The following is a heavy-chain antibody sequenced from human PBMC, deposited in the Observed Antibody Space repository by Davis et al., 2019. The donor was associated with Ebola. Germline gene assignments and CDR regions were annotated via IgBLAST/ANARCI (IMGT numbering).Heavy chain of an antibody. D-gene: IGHD2-2*01. Sequence: GESLKISCAASGFTFSDHYMDWVRQAPGKGLEWVSAISGSGGSTYYADSVKGRFTISRDNSKNTLYLQMNSLRAEDTAVYYCAKVFCSSTSCYHFDYWGQGTLVTVSS. CDR1: GFTFSDHY. J-gene: IGHJ4*02. CDR3: AKVFCSSTSCYHFDY. V-gene: IGHV3-23*01. CDR2: ISGSGGST.